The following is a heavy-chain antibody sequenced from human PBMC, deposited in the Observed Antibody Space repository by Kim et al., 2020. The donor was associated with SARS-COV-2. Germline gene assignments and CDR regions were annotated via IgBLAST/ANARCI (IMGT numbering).Heavy chain of an antibody. CDR3: ARSRIGRVYCSSTSCYEDYYYMDV. J-gene: IGHJ6*03. D-gene: IGHD2-2*01. CDR2: IIPILGIA. CDR1: GGTFSSYA. Sequence: SVKVSCKASGGTFSSYAISWVRQAPGQGLEWMGRIIPILGIANYAQKFQGRVTITADKSTSTAYMELSSLRSEDTAVYYCARSRIGRVYCSSTSCYEDYYYMDVWGKGTTVTVSS. V-gene: IGHV1-69*04.